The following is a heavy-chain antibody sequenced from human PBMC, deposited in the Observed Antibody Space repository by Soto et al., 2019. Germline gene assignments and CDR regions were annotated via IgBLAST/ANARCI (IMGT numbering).Heavy chain of an antibody. D-gene: IGHD2-15*01. J-gene: IGHJ5*02. V-gene: IGHV4-30-2*01. Sequence: PXETLSLTCSVSGCSISSGASSWSWIRQPPGKGLEWIGYIYHSGSTYYNPSLKCRVTISVDRSKNQFSLKLSSVTAADTAVYYCARGRWRGVVVAATQHNWFDHWGQGALVTVSS. CDR2: IYHSGST. CDR1: GCSISSGASS. CDR3: ARGRWRGVVVAATQHNWFDH.